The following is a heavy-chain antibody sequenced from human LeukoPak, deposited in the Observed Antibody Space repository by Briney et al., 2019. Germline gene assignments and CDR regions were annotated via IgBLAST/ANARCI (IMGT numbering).Heavy chain of an antibody. CDR3: AGGYFDWLLSSSYWYFDL. D-gene: IGHD3-9*01. CDR1: GFSFRSHE. J-gene: IGHJ2*01. Sequence: PGGSLRLSCAASGFSFRSHEMNWVRQAPGKGLEWISYISSGGDYIYYADSVKGRFTISRDNAKNSLYLQMNSLRAEDTAVYYCAGGYFDWLLSSSYWYFDLWGRGSLVTVSS. CDR2: ISSGGDYI. V-gene: IGHV3-48*03.